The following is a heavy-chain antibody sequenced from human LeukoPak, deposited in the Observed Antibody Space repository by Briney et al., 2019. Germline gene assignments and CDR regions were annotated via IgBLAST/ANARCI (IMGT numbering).Heavy chain of an antibody. J-gene: IGHJ4*02. CDR3: ARAPRPSIATFDY. V-gene: IGHV6-1*01. CDR1: GDSVSSNSAA. D-gene: IGHD6-6*01. Sequence: SQTLSLTCAISGDSVSSNSAAWNWLRQSPSRGLEWLGRTYYRSKWYNDYAVSVKSRITINLDTSKNQFSLQLNSVTPEDTAVYYCARAPRPSIATFDYWGQGTLVTVSS. CDR2: TYYRSKWYN.